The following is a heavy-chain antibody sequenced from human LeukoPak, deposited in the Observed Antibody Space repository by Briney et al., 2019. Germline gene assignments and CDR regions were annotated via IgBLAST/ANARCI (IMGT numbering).Heavy chain of an antibody. CDR2: INPNSGGT. Sequence: GASVKVSCKASGYTFTGYYMHWVRQAPGQGLEWMGWINPNSGGTNYAQKFRGRVTMTRDTSISTAYMELSRLRSDDTAVYYCARAASIAARYYYYYGMDVWGQGTTVTVSS. V-gene: IGHV1-2*02. J-gene: IGHJ6*02. CDR3: ARAASIAARYYYYYGMDV. CDR1: GYTFTGYY. D-gene: IGHD6-6*01.